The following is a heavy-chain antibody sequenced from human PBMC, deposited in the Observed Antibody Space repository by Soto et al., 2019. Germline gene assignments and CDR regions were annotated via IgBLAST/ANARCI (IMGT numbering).Heavy chain of an antibody. V-gene: IGHV4-4*07. CDR3: ARDSASYAYGEGY. J-gene: IGHJ4*02. CDR2: VYSSGTT. Sequence: SDPRSRTCPFSRCSINSYMWSWIRQPAGKGLEWIGRVYSSGTTDYNPSLNSRATMSVETSKNQFSLKLSSVTAADTAVYYCARDSASYAYGEGYWGQG. CDR1: RCSINSYM. D-gene: IGHD3-10*01.